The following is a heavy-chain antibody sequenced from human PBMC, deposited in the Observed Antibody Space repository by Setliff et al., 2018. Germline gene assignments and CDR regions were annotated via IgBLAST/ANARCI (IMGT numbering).Heavy chain of an antibody. J-gene: IGHJ6*02. CDR1: GYSFTSYW. V-gene: IGHV5-51*01. CDR3: ARLPLIAAAVRVHYYYGMDV. D-gene: IGHD6-13*01. Sequence: GEYLNISCKGSGYSFTSYWIGWVRQMPGKGLEWMGIIYPGDSDTRYSPSFQGQVTISADKSISTAYLQWSSLKASDTPMYYCARLPLIAAAVRVHYYYGMDVWGQGTTVTVSS. CDR2: IYPGDSDT.